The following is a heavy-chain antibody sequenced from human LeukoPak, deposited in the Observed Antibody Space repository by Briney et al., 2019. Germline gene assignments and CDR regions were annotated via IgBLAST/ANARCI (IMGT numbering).Heavy chain of an antibody. CDR1: GGSISSSSYY. CDR2: IYYSGST. V-gene: IGHV4-39*01. J-gene: IGHJ5*02. Sequence: SETLSFTCTVSGGSISSSSYYWGWIRQPPGKGLEWIGSIYYSGSTYYNPSLKSRVTISVDTSKNQFSLKLSSVTAADTAVYYCARRHSKGDYYGSGSFNWFDPWGQGTLVTVSS. CDR3: ARRHSKGDYYGSGSFNWFDP. D-gene: IGHD3-10*01.